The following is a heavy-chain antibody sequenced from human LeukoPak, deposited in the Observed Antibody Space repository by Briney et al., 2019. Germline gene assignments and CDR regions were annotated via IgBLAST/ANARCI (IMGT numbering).Heavy chain of an antibody. CDR1: GSSFTSYW. D-gene: IGHD3-10*01. V-gene: IGHV5-51*01. J-gene: IGHJ4*02. CDR3: ARGERTMVRGVIIY. CDR2: IYPGDSDT. Sequence: GESLQISCKGSGSSFTSYWIGWVRQMPRKGLEWMGIIYPGDSDTRYSPSFQGRVTISADKSISTAYLQWSSLKASDTAMYYCARGERTMVRGVIIYWGQGTLVTVSS.